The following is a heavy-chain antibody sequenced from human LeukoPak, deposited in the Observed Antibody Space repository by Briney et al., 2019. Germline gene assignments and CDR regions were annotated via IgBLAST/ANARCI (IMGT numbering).Heavy chain of an antibody. D-gene: IGHD6-19*01. V-gene: IGHV4-61*09. Sequence: PSQTLSLTCTVSGGSISSGSYYWSWIRQPAGKGLEWIGYIYYSGSTNYNPSLKSRVTISVDTSKNQFSLELTSVTAADTAVYYCARGHLLNGWFKYDAFEIWGQGTMVTVSS. CDR3: ARGHLLNGWFKYDAFEI. CDR2: IYYSGST. J-gene: IGHJ3*02. CDR1: GGSISSGSYY.